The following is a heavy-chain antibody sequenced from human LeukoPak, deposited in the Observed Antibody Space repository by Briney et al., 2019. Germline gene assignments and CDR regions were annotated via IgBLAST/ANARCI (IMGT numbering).Heavy chain of an antibody. J-gene: IGHJ3*02. Sequence: ASVKVSCKASGYTFTNYGISWVRQAPGQGFEWMGWISGYNGNTNYAQNLQGRVTMTTDTSTSTAYMELRSLRSDDTAVYYCAGASVYYSDIWGQGTMVTVSS. CDR3: AGASVYYSDI. CDR2: ISGYNGNT. V-gene: IGHV1-18*01. D-gene: IGHD2/OR15-2a*01. CDR1: GYTFTNYG.